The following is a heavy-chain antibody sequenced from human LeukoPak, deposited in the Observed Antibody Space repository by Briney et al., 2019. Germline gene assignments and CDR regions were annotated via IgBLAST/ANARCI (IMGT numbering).Heavy chain of an antibody. V-gene: IGHV1-18*01. CDR3: ASHSNYLYYYYMDV. Sequence: GASVKVSCKASGYTFTSYGISWMRQAPGQGLEWMGWISAYNGNTNYAQKLQGRVTMTTDTSTSTAYMELRSLRSDDTALYYCASHSNYLYYYYMDVWGKGTTVTVSS. CDR2: ISAYNGNT. J-gene: IGHJ6*03. D-gene: IGHD4-11*01. CDR1: GYTFTSYG.